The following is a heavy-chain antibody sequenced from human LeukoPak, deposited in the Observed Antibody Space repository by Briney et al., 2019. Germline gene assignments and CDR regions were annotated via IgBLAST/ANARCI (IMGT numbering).Heavy chain of an antibody. J-gene: IGHJ4*02. D-gene: IGHD1-26*01. CDR1: GFIFSSYA. CDR3: AKDRSYAFDY. CDR2: LSGSGGST. Sequence: GSLRLSCAASGFIFSSYAMSWVRQAPGKGLEWVSALSGSGGSTYYTDSVKGRFAISRDNSKNTLYLQMNSLRAEDTAVYYCAKDRSYAFDYWGQGTLVTVSS. V-gene: IGHV3-23*01.